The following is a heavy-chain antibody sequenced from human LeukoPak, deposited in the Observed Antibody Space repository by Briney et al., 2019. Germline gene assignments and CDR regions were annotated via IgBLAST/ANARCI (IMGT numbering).Heavy chain of an antibody. D-gene: IGHD3-3*01. J-gene: IGHJ4*02. V-gene: IGHV4-61*02. Sequence: SETLSLTCTVSGGSISSGSYYWSWLRQPAGTGLEWIGRIYTSGSTNYNPSLKSRVTISVDTSKNQFSLKLSSVTAADTAVYYCARGTYEWSGTKYYFDYWGQGTLVTVSS. CDR1: GGSISSGSYY. CDR2: IYTSGST. CDR3: ARGTYEWSGTKYYFDY.